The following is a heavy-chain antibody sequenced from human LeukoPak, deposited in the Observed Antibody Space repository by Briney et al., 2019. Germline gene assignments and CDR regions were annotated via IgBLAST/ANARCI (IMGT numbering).Heavy chain of an antibody. CDR3: ARSITGTTLDY. CDR1: GASISRYY. D-gene: IGHD1-7*01. J-gene: IGHJ4*02. V-gene: IGHV4-59*08. CDR2: IHYSGGT. Sequence: SETLSLTCTVSGASISRYYWSWIRQPPGKGLEWIGYIHYSGGTNYNASLKSRVTISVDTSKNQFSLKLSSVTAADTAVYYCARSITGTTLDYWGQGTLVTVSS.